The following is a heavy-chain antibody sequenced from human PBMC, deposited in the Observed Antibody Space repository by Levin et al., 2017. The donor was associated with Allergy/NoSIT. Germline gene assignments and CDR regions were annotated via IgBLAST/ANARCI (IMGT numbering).Heavy chain of an antibody. CDR1: GFTFSSYA. V-gene: IGHV3-30-3*01. CDR3: ARVGPSKAGTDY. D-gene: IGHD6-13*01. Sequence: GESLKISCAASGFTFSSYAMHWVRQAPGKGLEWVAVISYDGSNKYYADSVKGRFTISRDNSKNTLYLQMNSLRAEDTAVYYCARVGPSKAGTDYWGQGTLVTVSS. J-gene: IGHJ4*02. CDR2: ISYDGSNK.